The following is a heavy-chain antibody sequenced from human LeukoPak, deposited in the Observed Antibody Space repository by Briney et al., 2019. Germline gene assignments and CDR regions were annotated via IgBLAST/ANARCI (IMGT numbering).Heavy chain of an antibody. D-gene: IGHD2-15*01. J-gene: IGHJ4*01. V-gene: IGHV1-69*13. CDR3: ARVEVHCSRGSCYHXFXX. CDR2: IIPIFGTA. CDR1: GGTFSSYA. Sequence: ASVKVSCKASGGTFSSYAISWVRQAPGQGLEWMGGIIPIFGTANYAQKFHGRVTITSDESTSTAYMELSSLRSEDTAVYYCARVEVHCSRGSCYHXFXXWG.